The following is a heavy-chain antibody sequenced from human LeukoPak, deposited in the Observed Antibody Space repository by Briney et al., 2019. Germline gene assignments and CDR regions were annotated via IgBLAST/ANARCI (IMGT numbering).Heavy chain of an antibody. CDR1: GFTFSSYA. Sequence: PGGSLRLSCAASGFTFSSYAMHWVRQAPGKGLEWVAVISYDGSNKYYADSVKGRFTISRDNSKNTLYLQMNSLRAEDTALYYCAKEKISYSSSWSPRPAFDIWGQGTMVTVSS. D-gene: IGHD6-13*01. J-gene: IGHJ3*02. CDR3: AKEKISYSSSWSPRPAFDI. CDR2: ISYDGSNK. V-gene: IGHV3-30-3*01.